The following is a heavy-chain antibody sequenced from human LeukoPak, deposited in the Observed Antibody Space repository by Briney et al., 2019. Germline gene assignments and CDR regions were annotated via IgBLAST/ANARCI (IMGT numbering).Heavy chain of an antibody. J-gene: IGHJ4*02. CDR1: GDSLSSSTCN. CDR2: ISQSGNS. D-gene: IGHD3-22*01. CDR3: ARDQVDYDTPDHFDY. Sequence: PSETLSLTCKVSGDSLSSSTCNWSWIRQPPGKGLEWIGYISQSGNSYFTPSLKSRATISVDRSKNQFSLTLTSVTAADTAVYYCARDQVDYDTPDHFDYWGKGTLVTVSS. V-gene: IGHV4-30-2*01.